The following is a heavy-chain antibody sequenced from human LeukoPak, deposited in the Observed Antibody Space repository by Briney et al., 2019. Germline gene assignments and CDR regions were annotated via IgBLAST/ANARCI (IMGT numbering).Heavy chain of an antibody. D-gene: IGHD3-22*01. V-gene: IGHV1-69*04. J-gene: IGHJ5*02. Sequence: SVKVSCKASGGTFSSYAISWVRQAPGQGLEWMGRIIPILGIANYAQKFQGRVTITADKSTSTAFMELSSLRSEDTAVYYCARDRAGYYYDSSGYCPWGQGTLVTVSS. CDR3: ARDRAGYYYDSSGYCP. CDR1: GGTFSSYA. CDR2: IIPILGIA.